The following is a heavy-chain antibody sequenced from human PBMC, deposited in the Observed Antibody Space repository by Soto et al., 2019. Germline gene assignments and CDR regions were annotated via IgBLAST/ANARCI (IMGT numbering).Heavy chain of an antibody. CDR2: IYYSGST. Sequence: PSETLSLTCTVSGGSISSGCYYWSWIRQHPGKGLEWIGYIYYSGSTYYNPSLKSRITISVDTSKNQFSLKLSSVTAADTAVYYCAREHYYYYYMDVWGKGTTVTVSS. V-gene: IGHV4-31*03. CDR1: GGSISSGCYY. CDR3: AREHYYYYYMDV. J-gene: IGHJ6*03.